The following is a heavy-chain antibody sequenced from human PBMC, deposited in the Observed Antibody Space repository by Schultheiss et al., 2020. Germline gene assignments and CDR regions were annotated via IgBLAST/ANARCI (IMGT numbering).Heavy chain of an antibody. Sequence: SGPTLVKPTQTLTLTCTFSGFSLSTSGVGVGWIRQPPGKALEWLALIYWNDDKRYSPSLKSRLTITKDTSKNQVVLTMTNMDPVDTATYYCAHRPPGKLRFLNWGQGTLGTVYS. CDR3: AHRPPGKLRFLN. CDR2: IYWNDDK. CDR1: GFSLSTSGVG. V-gene: IGHV2-5*01. D-gene: IGHD3-3*01. J-gene: IGHJ4*02.